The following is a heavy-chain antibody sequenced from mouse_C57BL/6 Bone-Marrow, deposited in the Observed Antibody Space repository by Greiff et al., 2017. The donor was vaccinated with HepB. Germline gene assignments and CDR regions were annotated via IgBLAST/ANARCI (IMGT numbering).Heavy chain of an antibody. J-gene: IGHJ4*01. CDR3: ARSPYSKGANYYAMDY. Sequence: QVQLKESGAELARPGASVKLSCKASGYTFTSYGISWVKQRTGQGLEWIGEIYPRSGNTYYNEKFKGKATLTADKSSSTAYMELRSLTSEDSAVYFCARSPYSKGANYYAMDYWGQGTSVTVSS. V-gene: IGHV1-81*01. D-gene: IGHD2-5*01. CDR1: GYTFTSYG. CDR2: IYPRSGNT.